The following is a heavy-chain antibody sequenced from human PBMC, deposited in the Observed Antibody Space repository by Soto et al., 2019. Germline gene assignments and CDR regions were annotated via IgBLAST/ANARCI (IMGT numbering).Heavy chain of an antibody. Sequence: EVQVVESGGGLVQPGGSLRLSCAASGSTVSSNYMSWVRQAPGKGLECVSVIYIDGRTYYADSVKGRFTISRDNSKYTVFLQMNSLRAEDTAVYYCARDVPEYGAYLRWGQGTRVTVAS. D-gene: IGHD4-17*01. V-gene: IGHV3-66*01. J-gene: IGHJ4*02. CDR2: IYIDGRT. CDR1: GSTVSSNY. CDR3: ARDVPEYGAYLR.